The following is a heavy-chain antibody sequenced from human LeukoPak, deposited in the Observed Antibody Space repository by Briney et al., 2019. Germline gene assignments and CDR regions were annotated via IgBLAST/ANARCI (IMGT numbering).Heavy chain of an antibody. CDR2: IKQDGSEK. D-gene: IGHD3-3*01. V-gene: IGHV3-7*01. CDR3: ARDQDFWSGYLAMDV. J-gene: IGHJ6*03. Sequence: PGGSLRLSCAASGFTFSSYWMSWVRQAPGKGLEWMANIKQDGSEKYYVDSVKGRFTISRDNAKNSLYLQMNSLRAEDTAVYYCARDQDFWSGYLAMDVWGKGTTVTVSS. CDR1: GFTFSSYW.